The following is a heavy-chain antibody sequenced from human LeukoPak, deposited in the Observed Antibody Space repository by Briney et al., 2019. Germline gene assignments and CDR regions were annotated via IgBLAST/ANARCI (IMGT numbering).Heavy chain of an antibody. D-gene: IGHD3-3*01. Sequence: PGGSLRLSCAASGFNFSTYALHWVRQAPGKGLEWVAVISKDGTNKYYGDSVKGRFTISRDNSKNTVYLQMNSLGSEDTALYYCAREYYDFWSSYLRYWGQGTLVSVSS. CDR1: GFNFSTYA. CDR3: AREYYDFWSSYLRY. V-gene: IGHV3-30-3*01. CDR2: ISKDGTNK. J-gene: IGHJ4*02.